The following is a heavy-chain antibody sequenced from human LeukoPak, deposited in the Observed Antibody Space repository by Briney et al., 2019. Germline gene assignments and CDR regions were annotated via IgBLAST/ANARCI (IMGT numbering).Heavy chain of an antibody. CDR2: INPNSGGT. CDR3: ARGRRISYYYDSSGPPGGILIDY. D-gene: IGHD3-22*01. V-gene: IGHV1-2*02. Sequence: GASVKVSCKASGYTFTGYYMHWVRQAPGQGLEWMGWINPNSGGTNYAQKFQGRVTMTRDTSISTAYMELSRLRSDDTAVYYCARGRRISYYYDSSGPPGGILIDYWGQGTLVTVSS. J-gene: IGHJ4*02. CDR1: GYTFTGYY.